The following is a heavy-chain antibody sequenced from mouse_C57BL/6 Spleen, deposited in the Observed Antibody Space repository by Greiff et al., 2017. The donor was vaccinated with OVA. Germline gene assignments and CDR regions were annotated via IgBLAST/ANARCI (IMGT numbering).Heavy chain of an antibody. CDR2: IDPNSGGT. J-gene: IGHJ1*03. CDR1: GYTFTSYW. Sequence: QVQLKQPGAELVKPGASVKLSCKASGYTFTSYWMHWVKQRPGRGLEWIGRIDPNSGGTKYNEKFKSKATLTVDKPSSTAYMQLSSLTSEDSAVYYCARRGYLLWYFDVWGTGTTVTVSS. D-gene: IGHD2-3*01. CDR3: ARRGYLLWYFDV. V-gene: IGHV1-72*01.